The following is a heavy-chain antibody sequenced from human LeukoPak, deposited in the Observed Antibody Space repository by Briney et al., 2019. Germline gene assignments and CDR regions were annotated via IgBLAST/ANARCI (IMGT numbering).Heavy chain of an antibody. D-gene: IGHD3-10*01. CDR3: ARVKPGTYYYGSGIDY. CDR2: IYPGDSDT. Sequence: GEFLKISCKGSGYSFTSYWIGWVRQMPGKGLEWMGIIYPGDSDTRYSPSFQGQVTISADKSISTAYLQWSSLKASDTAMYYCARVKPGTYYYGSGIDYWGQGTLVTVTS. J-gene: IGHJ4*02. CDR1: GYSFTSYW. V-gene: IGHV5-51*01.